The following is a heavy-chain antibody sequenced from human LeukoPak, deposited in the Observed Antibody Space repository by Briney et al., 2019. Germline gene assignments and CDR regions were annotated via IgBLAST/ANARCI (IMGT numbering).Heavy chain of an antibody. CDR1: GFTFSSYA. CDR2: ISGSGGST. D-gene: IGHD6-6*01. J-gene: IGHJ6*02. CDR3: AKDGSSSRYYYYGMDV. Sequence: PGGSLRLSCAASGFTFSSYAMSWVRQAPGKGLEWVSAISGSGGSTYYADSVKGRFTISRDNAKNSLYLQMNSLRAEDTALYYCAKDGSSSRYYYYGMDVWGQGTTVTVSS. V-gene: IGHV3-23*01.